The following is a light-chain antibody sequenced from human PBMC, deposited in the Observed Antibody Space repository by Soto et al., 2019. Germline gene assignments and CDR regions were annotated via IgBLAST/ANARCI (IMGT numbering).Light chain of an antibody. CDR2: AAS. V-gene: IGKV1-17*03. CDR3: LQYKSYPLT. J-gene: IGKJ2*01. CDR1: QDITNY. Sequence: DIQMTQSPSAMSASVGDRVTITCRASQDITNYLVWFQQKSGKVPKCLIYAASSLQSGVPSRFSGSRSGTEFTLTISSLQPEDFATYYCLQYKSYPLTFGQGTKLEIK.